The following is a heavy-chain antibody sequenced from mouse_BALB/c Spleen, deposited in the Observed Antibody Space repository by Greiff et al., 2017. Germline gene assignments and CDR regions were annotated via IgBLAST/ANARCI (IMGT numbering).Heavy chain of an antibody. J-gene: IGHJ2*01. Sequence: VKLMESGPELVKTGASVRISCKASGYTFTSYYIHWVKQRPGQGLEWIGWIYPGNVNTKYNEKFKGKATLTADKSSSTAYMQLSSLTSEDSAVYFCARRDRYYFDYWGQGTTLTVSS. CDR1: GYTFTSYY. V-gene: IGHV1S56*01. D-gene: IGHD2-14*01. CDR2: IYPGNVNT. CDR3: ARRDRYYFDY.